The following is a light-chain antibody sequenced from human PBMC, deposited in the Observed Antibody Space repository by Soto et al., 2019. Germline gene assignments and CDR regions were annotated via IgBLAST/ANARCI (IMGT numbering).Light chain of an antibody. CDR3: QSYDRSLSGSYV. CDR1: SSNIGAGYG. V-gene: IGLV1-40*01. CDR2: GNT. J-gene: IGLJ1*01. Sequence: QSVLTQPPSVSGAPGQRVTISCTGNSSNIGAGYGVHWYQQLPGRAPKLLIYGNTNRPSGVPDRFSGSKSGTSASLAITGLQAEDEADYYCQSYDRSLSGSYVFGTGTKLTVL.